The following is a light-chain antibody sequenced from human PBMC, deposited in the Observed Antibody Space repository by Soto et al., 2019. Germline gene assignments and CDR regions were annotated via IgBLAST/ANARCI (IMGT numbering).Light chain of an antibody. CDR2: DVS. J-gene: IGLJ1*01. CDR1: SSDVGGYDY. Sequence: QSALAQPASVSGSPGQSIDISCAGSSSDVGGYDYVSWYQQHPDKAPKLILYDVSNRPSGISFRFSGSKSGNTASLTNSGLQSEDEADYYCRSYTSSATYVFGTGTKVTVL. V-gene: IGLV2-14*03. CDR3: RSYTSSATYV.